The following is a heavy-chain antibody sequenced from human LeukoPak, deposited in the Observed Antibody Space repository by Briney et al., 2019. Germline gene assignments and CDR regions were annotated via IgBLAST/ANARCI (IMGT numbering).Heavy chain of an antibody. V-gene: IGHV4-4*02. D-gene: IGHD3-16*01. CDR1: GGSISSSKY. CDR3: AGHGGYRFDF. J-gene: IGHJ4*02. CDR2: ISLWGST. Sequence: SETLSLTCAVSGGSISSSKYWSWVRQPPGMGLEWIGQISLWGSTSYNPSLNRRVTISIDRSRNQFSLTLNFVTAADTAFYYCAGHGGYRFDFWGQGALVTASS.